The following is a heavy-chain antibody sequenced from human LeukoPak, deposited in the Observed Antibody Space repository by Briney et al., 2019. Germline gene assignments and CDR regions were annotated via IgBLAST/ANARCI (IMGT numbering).Heavy chain of an antibody. D-gene: IGHD3-10*01. Sequence: ASVKVSCKTSGYTFTDYDITWVRQAPGQGLEWIGRVSPYNGNTYYSQRFQGRVTISKDTSTGTAYMDLRNMRDDDTAMYYCARNGRVRRVVKDLFEYWGQGTLVAVSS. CDR3: ARNGRVRRVVKDLFEY. J-gene: IGHJ4*02. CDR2: VSPYNGNT. V-gene: IGHV1-18*01. CDR1: GYTFTDYD.